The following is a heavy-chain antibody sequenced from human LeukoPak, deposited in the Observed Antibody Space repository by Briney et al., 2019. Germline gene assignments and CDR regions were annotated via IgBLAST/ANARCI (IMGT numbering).Heavy chain of an antibody. Sequence: PGGSLRLSCAASGFTFSDYGMHWVRQAPGKGLEWVAVISYDGSNKHYADSVKGRFTISRDNSKNTLYLQMNSLRAEDTAVYYCAKGPLLWDWGQGTLVTVSS. D-gene: IGHD2/OR15-2a*01. CDR2: ISYDGSNK. V-gene: IGHV3-30*18. CDR3: AKGPLLWD. CDR1: GFTFSDYG. J-gene: IGHJ4*02.